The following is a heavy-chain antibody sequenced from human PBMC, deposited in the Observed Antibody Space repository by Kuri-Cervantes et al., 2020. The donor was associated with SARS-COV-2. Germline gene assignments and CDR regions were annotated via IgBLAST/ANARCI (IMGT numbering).Heavy chain of an antibody. J-gene: IGHJ4*02. Sequence: ASVKVSCKASGYIFTSFDISWVRQAPGQGLEWMGWISAYNGDTNYAQNVQGRVTMTTDTSTNTAYMELRSLRSDDTAVYYCARACRSGGSCYSNYWGQGTLVTVSS. CDR3: ARACRSGGSCYSNY. CDR2: ISAYNGDT. CDR1: GYIFTSFD. D-gene: IGHD2-15*01. V-gene: IGHV1-18*01.